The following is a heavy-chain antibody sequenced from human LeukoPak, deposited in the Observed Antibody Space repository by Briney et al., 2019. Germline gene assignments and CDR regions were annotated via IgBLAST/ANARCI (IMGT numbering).Heavy chain of an antibody. CDR3: AKAHNYGGNSAFDY. CDR1: GFTLSSYA. D-gene: IGHD4-23*01. Sequence: GGSLRLSCAASGFTLSSYAMSWVRQAPGKGLEWVSAISDTGNTYHADSVKGRFTISRDSSKNTLFLQMNRLRPEDAAVYYCAKAHNYGGNSAFDYWGQGTLVTVSS. J-gene: IGHJ4*02. CDR2: ISDTGNT. V-gene: IGHV3-23*01.